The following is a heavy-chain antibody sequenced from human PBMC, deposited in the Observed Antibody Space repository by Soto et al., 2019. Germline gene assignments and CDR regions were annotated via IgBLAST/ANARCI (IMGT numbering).Heavy chain of an antibody. Sequence: PGGSLRLSCAASGFTFSNAWMNWVRQAPGKGLEWVGRIKSKTDGGTTDYAAPVKGRFTISRDDSKNTLYLQMNSLKTEDTAVYYCTTDIVLMVYAMEFDYWGQGTLVTVSS. J-gene: IGHJ4*02. V-gene: IGHV3-15*07. CDR2: IKSKTDGGTT. CDR3: TTDIVLMVYAMEFDY. CDR1: GFTFSNAW. D-gene: IGHD2-8*01.